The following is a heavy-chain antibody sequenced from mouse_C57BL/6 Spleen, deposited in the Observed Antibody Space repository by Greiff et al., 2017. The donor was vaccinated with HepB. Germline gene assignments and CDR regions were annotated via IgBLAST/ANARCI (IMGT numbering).Heavy chain of an antibody. V-gene: IGHV1-64*01. CDR2: IHPNSGST. Sequence: QVQLQQPGAELVKPGASVKLSCKASGYTFTSYWMHWVKQRPGQGLEWIGMIHPNSGSTNYNEKFKSKATLTVDKSSSTAYMELSSLTSEDSAVYYCARSSGCPFAYWGQGALVTVSA. CDR1: GYTFTSYW. J-gene: IGHJ3*01. CDR3: ARSSGCPFAY. D-gene: IGHD6-1*01.